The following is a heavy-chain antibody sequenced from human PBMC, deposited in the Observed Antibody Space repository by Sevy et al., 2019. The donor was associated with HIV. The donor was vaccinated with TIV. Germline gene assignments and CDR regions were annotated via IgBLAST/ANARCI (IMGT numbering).Heavy chain of an antibody. J-gene: IGHJ1*01. CDR2: ISGSGGST. D-gene: IGHD3-22*01. CDR3: AKRQTYYYDSSGYLEYFQH. CDR1: GFTFSSYA. Sequence: GGSLRLSCAASGFTFSSYAMSWVRQAPGKGLEWVSAISGSGGSTYYADSVKGRFTISRDNSKNTLYLQINSLRAEDTAVYYCAKRQTYYYDSSGYLEYFQHWGQGTLVTVSS. V-gene: IGHV3-23*01.